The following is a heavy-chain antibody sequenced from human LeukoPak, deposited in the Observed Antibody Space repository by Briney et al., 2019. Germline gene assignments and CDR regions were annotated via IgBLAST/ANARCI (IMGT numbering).Heavy chain of an antibody. CDR2: IYPGDSDT. D-gene: IGHD2-2*01. J-gene: IGHJ5*02. Sequence: GESLKISCKGSGYSFTSYWIGWVRQMPGKGPEWMGIIYPGDSDTRYSPSFQGQVTISADKSISTAYMQWSSLKASDTAMYYCARGGSYCSSTSCYLKNWFDPWGQGTLVTVSS. V-gene: IGHV5-51*01. CDR3: ARGGSYCSSTSCYLKNWFDP. CDR1: GYSFTSYW.